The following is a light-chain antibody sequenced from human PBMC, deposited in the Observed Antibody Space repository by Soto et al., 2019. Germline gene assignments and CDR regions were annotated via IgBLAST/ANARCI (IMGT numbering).Light chain of an antibody. V-gene: IGKV3-20*01. J-gene: IGKJ1*01. CDR1: QSVGSG. Sequence: IVMTQSPATLSVSPWERATLSCRASQSVGSGLSWYQQKPDQAPRLLIYGASSRATGIPDRFSGGGSGTDFTLTISRLEPEDFAVYYCQQYGSSRWTFGQGTKV. CDR3: QQYGSSRWT. CDR2: GAS.